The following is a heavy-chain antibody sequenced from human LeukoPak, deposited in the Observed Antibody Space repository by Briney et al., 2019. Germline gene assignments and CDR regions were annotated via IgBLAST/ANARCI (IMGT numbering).Heavy chain of an antibody. CDR1: GYTFTSYD. J-gene: IGHJ4*02. Sequence: ASVKVSCKASGYTFTSYDINLVRQASGRGLEWMGWMNPKSGNTGYAQKFQGRVTITRNTSISTAYMELSSLRSEDTAVYCCARTTSYYYDCSGFHYWGQGTLVTVSS. CDR2: MNPKSGNT. D-gene: IGHD3-22*01. V-gene: IGHV1-8*03. CDR3: ARTTSYYYDCSGFHY.